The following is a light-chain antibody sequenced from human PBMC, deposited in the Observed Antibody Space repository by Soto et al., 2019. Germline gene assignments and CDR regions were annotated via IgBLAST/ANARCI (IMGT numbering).Light chain of an antibody. Sequence: QSALTQPASVSGSPGQSIIISCSGTSNDVGGYNLVSWYQHHPGKAPKLIIYEGSKRPSGISDRFSGSKSGNSASLRISGLQAEDEAEYHCCSYAGRSAWVFGGGTKLTVL. CDR1: SNDVGGYNL. V-gene: IGLV2-23*01. J-gene: IGLJ3*02. CDR2: EGS. CDR3: CSYAGRSAWV.